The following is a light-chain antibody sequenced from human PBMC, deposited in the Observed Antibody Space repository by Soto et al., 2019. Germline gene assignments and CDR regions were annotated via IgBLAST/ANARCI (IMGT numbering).Light chain of an antibody. CDR1: QSISDT. CDR3: QQRNYWQVT. CDR2: GAS. J-gene: IGKJ5*01. Sequence: EIVMTQSPATLSVSPGGRATLSCRASQSISDTLAWYQQKPGQAPRLLIHGASTRATGSPGRFSGSGSGTDFTLTISSLQSEDFAVYYCQQRNYWQVTFGQGHDWRL. V-gene: IGKV3-15*01.